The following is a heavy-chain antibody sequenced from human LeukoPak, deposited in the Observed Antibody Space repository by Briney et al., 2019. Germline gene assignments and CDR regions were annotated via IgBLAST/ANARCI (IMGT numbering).Heavy chain of an antibody. CDR2: ISGSGGSR. J-gene: IGHJ4*02. D-gene: IGHD2-15*01. Sequence: GGSLRLSCAASGFTFRRDAMSWGGEAPGKGGEGGSAISGSGGSREYADSGKGGVNISRDNSKKTLYLQMNSLRAEDTAVYYCAKATPGGSCPLDWGQGTLVTVSS. V-gene: IGHV3-23*01. CDR1: GFTFRRDA. CDR3: AKATPGGSCPLD.